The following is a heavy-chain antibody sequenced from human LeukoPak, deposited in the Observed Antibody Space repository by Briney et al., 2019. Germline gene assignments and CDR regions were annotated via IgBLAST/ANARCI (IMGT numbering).Heavy chain of an antibody. V-gene: IGHV3-43*02. CDR3: AKDISYFDWLGAFDI. J-gene: IGHJ3*02. Sequence: PGGSLRFSCAASGFTFDDYAMHWVRQAPGQGREGVSLISGDGGSTYYADSVKGRFTISRDNSKDSLYLQMNSLRTEDTALYYCAKDISYFDWLGAFDIWGQGTMVTVSS. CDR1: GFTFDDYA. CDR2: ISGDGGST. D-gene: IGHD3-9*01.